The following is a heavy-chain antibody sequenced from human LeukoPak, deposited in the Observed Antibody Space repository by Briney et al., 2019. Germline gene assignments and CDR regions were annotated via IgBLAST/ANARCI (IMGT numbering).Heavy chain of an antibody. Sequence: SETLSLICTVSGGSISSYYWSWIRQPAGKGLEWIGRIYTSGSTYYNPSLKSRVTMSVDTSKNQFSLRLTTVTAADTAVYYCARDSNLEYSSSRGLGRWGQGTLVTVSS. D-gene: IGHD6-6*01. CDR3: ARDSNLEYSSSRGLGR. CDR1: GGSISSYY. J-gene: IGHJ4*02. V-gene: IGHV4-4*07. CDR2: IYTSGST.